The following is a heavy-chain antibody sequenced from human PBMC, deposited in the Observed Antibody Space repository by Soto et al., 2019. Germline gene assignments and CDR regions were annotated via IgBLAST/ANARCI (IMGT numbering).Heavy chain of an antibody. CDR2: IWYDGSNK. J-gene: IGHJ6*02. CDR3: ARVLERAIFGVVTDWYGMDV. Sequence: GGSLRLSCAASGFTFSSYGMHWVRQAPGKGLEWVAVIWYDGSNKYYADSVKGRFTISRDNSKNTLYLQMNSLRAEDTAVYYCARVLERAIFGVVTDWYGMDVWGQGTTVTVSS. D-gene: IGHD3-3*01. V-gene: IGHV3-33*01. CDR1: GFTFSSYG.